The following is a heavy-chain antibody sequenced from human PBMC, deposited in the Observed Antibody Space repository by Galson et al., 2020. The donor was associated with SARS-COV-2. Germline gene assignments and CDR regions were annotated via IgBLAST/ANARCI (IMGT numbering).Heavy chain of an antibody. CDR1: GYSISIAYY. CDR2: IYHTGST. Sequence: SETLSLTCAVSGYSISIAYYWGWIRQPPGKGLEWLASIYHTGSTYYNPSLKSRVTISRDTSENQVSLELTSVTAADTAVYYCAGRPLSGGRGFDYWGQGTLVTVSS. D-gene: IGHD1-26*01. J-gene: IGHJ4*02. V-gene: IGHV4-38-2*01. CDR3: AGRPLSGGRGFDY.